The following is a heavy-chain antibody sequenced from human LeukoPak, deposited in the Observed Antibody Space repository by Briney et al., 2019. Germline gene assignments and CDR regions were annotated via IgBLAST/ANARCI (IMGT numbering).Heavy chain of an antibody. CDR3: ARDLSGGYCSGGSCHGYYYYGMDV. Sequence: SEALSLTCTVSGGSISSYYWSWIRQPAGKGLKWIGRIYTSGSTNYNPSLKSRVTMSVDTSKNQFSLKLSSVTAADTAVYYCARDLSGGYCSGGSCHGYYYYGMDVWGQGTTVTVSS. D-gene: IGHD2-15*01. V-gene: IGHV4-4*07. CDR1: GGSISSYY. J-gene: IGHJ6*02. CDR2: IYTSGST.